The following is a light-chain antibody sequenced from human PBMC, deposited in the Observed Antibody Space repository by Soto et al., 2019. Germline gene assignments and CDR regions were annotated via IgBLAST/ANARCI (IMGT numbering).Light chain of an antibody. CDR3: CSQAGSYIYV. Sequence: QSALTQPRSVSGSPGQSVTISCTGTSSDVGGYNYVSWYQQHPGKAPKLMIYDVSKRPSGVPDRFCGFKSGNTASLTISGLQAEYDADYSCCSQAGSYIYVFGTGITVTVL. CDR2: DVS. V-gene: IGLV2-11*01. CDR1: SSDVGGYNY. J-gene: IGLJ1*01.